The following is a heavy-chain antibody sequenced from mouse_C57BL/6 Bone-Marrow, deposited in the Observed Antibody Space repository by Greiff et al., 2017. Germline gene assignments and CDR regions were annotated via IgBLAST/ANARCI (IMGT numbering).Heavy chain of an antibody. D-gene: IGHD2-4*01. CDR1: GYAFSSSW. CDR2: IYPGDGDT. Sequence: VQLQESGPELVKPGASVKISCKASGYAFSSSWMNWVKQRPGQGLVWIGRIYPGDGDTNYNGKFKGKATLTADKSSSTAYMQLSSLTSEDSAVYFCARWDYDVWFAYWGQGTLGTVSA. CDR3: ARWDYDVWFAY. V-gene: IGHV1-82*01. J-gene: IGHJ3*01.